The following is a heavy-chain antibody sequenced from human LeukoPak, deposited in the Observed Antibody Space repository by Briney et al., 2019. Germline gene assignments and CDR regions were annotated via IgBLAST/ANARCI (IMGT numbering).Heavy chain of an antibody. D-gene: IGHD2-15*01. Sequence: GESLKISCKGSGYSFSNDWIGWVRQMPGKGLEWMGIIYPGDSDTRYSPSFQGQVTISADKSISTAYLQWSSLEASDTAMYCCARRGCNGGSCYGHWGQGTLVTVSS. J-gene: IGHJ4*02. CDR1: GYSFSNDW. CDR3: ARRGCNGGSCYGH. V-gene: IGHV5-51*01. CDR2: IYPGDSDT.